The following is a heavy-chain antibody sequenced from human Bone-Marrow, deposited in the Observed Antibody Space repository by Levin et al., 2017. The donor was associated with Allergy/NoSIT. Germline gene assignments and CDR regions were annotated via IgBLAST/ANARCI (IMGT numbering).Heavy chain of an antibody. J-gene: IGHJ4*02. V-gene: IGHV3-48*04. CDR1: GFTFSSYS. CDR2: ISSSSSTI. Sequence: GESLKISCAASGFTFSSYSMNWVRQAPGKGLEWVSYISSSSSTIYYADSVKGRFTISRDNAKNSLYLQMNSLRAEDTAVYYCARGPRYSSGWYDAGYFDYWGQGTLVTVSS. CDR3: ARGPRYSSGWYDAGYFDY. D-gene: IGHD6-19*01.